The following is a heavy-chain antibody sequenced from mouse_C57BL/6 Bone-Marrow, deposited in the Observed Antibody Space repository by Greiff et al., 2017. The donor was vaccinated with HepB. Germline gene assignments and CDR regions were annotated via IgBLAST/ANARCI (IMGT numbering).Heavy chain of an antibody. V-gene: IGHV5-6*02. CDR1: GFTFSSYG. Sequence: DVMLVESGGDLVKPGGSLKLSCAASGFTFSSYGMSWVRQTPDKRLEWVATISSGGSYTYYPDSVKGRFTISRDNAKNTLYLQMSSLKSEDTAMYYCARQTTTVVATSHFDVWGTGTTVTVSS. D-gene: IGHD1-1*01. CDR3: ARQTTTVVATSHFDV. J-gene: IGHJ1*03. CDR2: ISSGGSYT.